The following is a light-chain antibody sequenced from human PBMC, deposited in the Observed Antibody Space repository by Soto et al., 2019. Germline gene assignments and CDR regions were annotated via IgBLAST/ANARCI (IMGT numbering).Light chain of an antibody. J-gene: IGKJ2*01. Sequence: DIAMTQSPATLSASLGDRDTLTCRASRAISDWFAGYQQRTAKALKLLLYRASRLETGVTSRFSGSGSGTEFTLPTSGLQPADVGTYYCQQYNTISFTFGQGTKLEI. CDR1: RAISDW. V-gene: IGKV1-5*03. CDR3: QQYNTISFT. CDR2: RAS.